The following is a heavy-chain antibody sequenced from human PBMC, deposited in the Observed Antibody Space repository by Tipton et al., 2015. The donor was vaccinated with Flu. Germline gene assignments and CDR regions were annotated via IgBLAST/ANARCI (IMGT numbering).Heavy chain of an antibody. CDR2: IYYSGST. CDR1: GGSISSGGAY. J-gene: IGHJ6*02. Sequence: LRLSCTVSGGSISSGGAYWTWIRQRPGKGLEWIGCIYYSGSTYYYPSLQSRVTISVDTSKNQFALKMNSVTAADTAVYHCARDQGFGGGLSYDYYALDVWGQGTTVTVSS. CDR3: ARDQGFGGGLSYDYYALDV. D-gene: IGHD3-10*01. V-gene: IGHV4-31*03.